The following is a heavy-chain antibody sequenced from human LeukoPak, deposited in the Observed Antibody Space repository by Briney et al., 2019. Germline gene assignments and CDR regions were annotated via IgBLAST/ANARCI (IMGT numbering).Heavy chain of an antibody. D-gene: IGHD6-19*01. V-gene: IGHV3-30*02. J-gene: IGHJ1*01. CDR1: GFTFSSYG. Sequence: PGGSLRLSCAASGFTFSSYGMHWVRQAPGKGREWVAFIRYDGSNKYYADSVKGRFTISRDNSKNTLYLQMNSLRAEDTAVYYCAKGGRSGWYEYFQHWGQGTLVTVSS. CDR2: IRYDGSNK. CDR3: AKGGRSGWYEYFQH.